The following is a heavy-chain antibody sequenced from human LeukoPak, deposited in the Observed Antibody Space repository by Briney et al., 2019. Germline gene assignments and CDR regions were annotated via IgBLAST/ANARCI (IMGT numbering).Heavy chain of an antibody. CDR1: GFTFNRDW. V-gene: IGHV3-7*01. CDR3: ATKEPSTSGWSY. CDR2: IKEDGSEK. D-gene: IGHD6-19*01. J-gene: IGHJ4*02. Sequence: GGSLRLSCAASGFTFNRDWTAWVRQAPGKGLEWVANIKEDGSEKNYVDSVKGRFTISRDNAVNSVYLQMNDLRAEDTGVYYCATKEPSTSGWSYWGQGTLVTVSS.